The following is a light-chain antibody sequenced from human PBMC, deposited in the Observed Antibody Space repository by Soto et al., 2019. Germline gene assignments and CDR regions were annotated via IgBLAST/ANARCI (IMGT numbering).Light chain of an antibody. CDR2: DAS. CDR3: QHYDTYRAT. J-gene: IGKJ1*01. V-gene: IGKV1-5*01. Sequence: DIQMTQSPSSLSSSVGDRVTINCRATQTIDTRLAWYQQKPGEAPKLLIYDASSLESGVPSRFSGSGSGTEFTLTISGLQPDDFATYYCQHYDTYRATFGLGTKVDIK. CDR1: QTIDTR.